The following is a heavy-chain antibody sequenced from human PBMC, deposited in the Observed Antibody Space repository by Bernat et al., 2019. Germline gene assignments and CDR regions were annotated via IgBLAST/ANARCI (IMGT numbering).Heavy chain of an antibody. J-gene: IGHJ4*02. CDR2: IWYDSSNS. D-gene: IGHD6-25*01. V-gene: IGHV3-33*01. Sequence: QVQLVESGGGVVQPGTSLRLSCVASGFTFSNYGMHWVRQAPGNGLEWVAVIWYDSSNSYYADSVRGRFTISKDNSKNTLFLQMNRLRTEETGVYYCAREGWSAMAAAGTGAGYWGQGTLVSVSS. CDR1: GFTFSNYG. CDR3: AREGWSAMAAAGTGAGY.